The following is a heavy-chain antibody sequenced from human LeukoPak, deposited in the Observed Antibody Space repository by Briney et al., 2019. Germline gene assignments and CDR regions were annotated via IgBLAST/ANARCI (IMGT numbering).Heavy chain of an antibody. D-gene: IGHD5-18*01. CDR2: ISGSGGNT. J-gene: IGHJ4*02. CDR3: AKDRGYSYGEHDY. CDR1: GFTFSNYA. Sequence: QPGGSLRLSCAASGFTFSNYAMSWVRQAPGKGLEWVSAISGSGGNTYYADSVKGRFTISRDNSKNTLYLQMNSLKAEDTAVYYCAKDRGYSYGEHDYWGQGTLVTVSS. V-gene: IGHV3-23*01.